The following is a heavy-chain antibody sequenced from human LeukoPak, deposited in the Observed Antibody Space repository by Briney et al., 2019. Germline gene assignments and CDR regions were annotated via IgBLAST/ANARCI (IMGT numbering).Heavy chain of an antibody. V-gene: IGHV3-74*01. CDR1: GFTFSSYW. CDR2: INSDGSNT. D-gene: IGHD6-13*01. CDR3: ARGASIAAAGTLYYFDY. Sequence: GGSLRLSCAASGFTFSSYWMHWVRQAPGKGLVWVSRINSDGSNTSYADSVKGRFTISRDNAKNTLYLQMNSLRAEDMAVYYCARGASIAAAGTLYYFDYWGQGTLVTVSS. J-gene: IGHJ4*02.